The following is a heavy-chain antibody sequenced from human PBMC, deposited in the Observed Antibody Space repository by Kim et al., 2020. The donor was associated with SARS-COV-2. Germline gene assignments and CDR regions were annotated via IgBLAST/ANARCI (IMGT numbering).Heavy chain of an antibody. Sequence: SVKVSCKASGGTFSSYAISWVRQAPGQGLEWIGGIIPIFGTANYAQKFQGRVTITADESTSTAYMELSSLRSEDTAVYYCASPAYDSSGYYFKPDPAFDYWGQGTLVTVSS. D-gene: IGHD3-22*01. V-gene: IGHV1-69*13. CDR2: IIPIFGTA. J-gene: IGHJ4*02. CDR1: GGTFSSYA. CDR3: ASPAYDSSGYYFKPDPAFDY.